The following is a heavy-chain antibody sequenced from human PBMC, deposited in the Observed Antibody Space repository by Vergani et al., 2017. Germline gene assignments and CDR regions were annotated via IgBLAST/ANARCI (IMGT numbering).Heavy chain of an antibody. J-gene: IGHJ6*03. CDR3: AGGAGGYNAIRYYYYYMDV. Sequence: QVQLQESGPGLVKPSGTLSLTCAVSGGSISSSNWWSWVRQPPGKGLEWIGEIYHSGSTNYNPALTSRVTISVDKSKSQFSLKLSSVTAADTAVYYCAGGAGGYNAIRYYYYYMDVWGKGTTVSVSS. V-gene: IGHV4-4*02. CDR2: IYHSGST. CDR1: GGSISSSNW. D-gene: IGHD5-24*01.